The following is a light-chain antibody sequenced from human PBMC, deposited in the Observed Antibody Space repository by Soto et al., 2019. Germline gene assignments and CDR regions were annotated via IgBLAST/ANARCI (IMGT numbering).Light chain of an antibody. CDR1: QSVSSN. V-gene: IGKV3-15*01. CDR3: QQYDNWPRT. CDR2: GAS. Sequence: EIVMTQSPATLSVSPGERAPFCCRASQSVSSNLAWYQRKPGQAPRLLIYGASTRATGIPARFSGSGSGTEFTPTISSLQSEDFAVYFCQQYDNWPRTFGQGTKVDIK. J-gene: IGKJ1*01.